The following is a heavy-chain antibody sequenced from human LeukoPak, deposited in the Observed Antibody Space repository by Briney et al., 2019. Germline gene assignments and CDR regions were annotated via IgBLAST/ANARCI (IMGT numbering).Heavy chain of an antibody. Sequence: GGSLRLSCTASGFTFGDYAMSWFRQAPGKGLEWVGFIRSKAYGGTTECAASVKGRFTISRDDSKSIAYLQMNSLKTEDTAVYYCTRDLSQLRFLEWLSAEYYYYGMDVWGQGTTVTVSS. V-gene: IGHV3-49*03. D-gene: IGHD3-3*01. CDR3: TRDLSQLRFLEWLSAEYYYYGMDV. CDR1: GFTFGDYA. CDR2: IRSKAYGGTT. J-gene: IGHJ6*02.